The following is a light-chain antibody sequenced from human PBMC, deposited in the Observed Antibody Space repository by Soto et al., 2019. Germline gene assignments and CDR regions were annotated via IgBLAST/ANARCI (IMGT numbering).Light chain of an antibody. CDR3: QHYNSYSEA. CDR2: KAS. J-gene: IGKJ1*01. V-gene: IGKV1-5*03. CDR1: QTISSW. Sequence: DIQMTQSPSTLSGSFGDGVTITCGASQTISSWLAWYQQKPGKAPKLLIYKASTLKSGVPSRFSGSGYGTEFNLTISSLQTDDFATYYCQHYNSYSEAFGQGTKVDI.